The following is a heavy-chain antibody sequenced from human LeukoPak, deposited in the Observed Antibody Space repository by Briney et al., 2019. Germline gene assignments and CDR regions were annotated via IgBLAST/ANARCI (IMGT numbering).Heavy chain of an antibody. CDR1: GYTFTGYY. CDR2: INPNSGGT. J-gene: IGHJ4*02. CDR3: ARMVAGIEFDY. V-gene: IGHV1-2*06. Sequence: ASVKVSCKASGYTFTGYYIHWVRQAPGQGLEWMGRINPNSGGTNFAQRFQGRVTITRDTSITTSYMELTSLRSDDTAVYYCARMVAGIEFDYWGQGTLVTVSS. D-gene: IGHD2-15*01.